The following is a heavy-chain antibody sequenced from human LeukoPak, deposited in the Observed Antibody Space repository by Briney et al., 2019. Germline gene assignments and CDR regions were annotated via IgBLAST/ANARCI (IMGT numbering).Heavy chain of an antibody. CDR2: INAGNHDP. D-gene: IGHD3-10*01. V-gene: IGHV1-3*01. Sequence: ASVKVSCKASGYIFSDYAMHWVRQAPGQSLEWMGWINAGNHDPKYSQKFQGRVSITRDTSASTAYMEVSSLRSEDTAVYYCATGGIWFGEFPYLDYWGQGTLVTVSS. CDR1: GYIFSDYA. CDR3: ATGGIWFGEFPYLDY. J-gene: IGHJ4*02.